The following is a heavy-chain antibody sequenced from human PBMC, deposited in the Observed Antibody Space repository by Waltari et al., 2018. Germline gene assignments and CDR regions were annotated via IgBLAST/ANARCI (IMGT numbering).Heavy chain of an antibody. Sequence: QVQLVQSGAEVKKPGSSVKVSCKASGGTFSSYAISWVRQAPGQGLEWMGGIIPIFGTANYAQKFQGRVTMTRNTAISTAYMELSSLRSEDTAVYYCARFKDPNWGKTDNGFDYWGQGTLVTVSS. CDR1: GGTFSSYA. J-gene: IGHJ4*02. V-gene: IGHV1-69*06. CDR3: ARFKDPNWGKTDNGFDY. CDR2: IIPIFGTA. D-gene: IGHD7-27*01.